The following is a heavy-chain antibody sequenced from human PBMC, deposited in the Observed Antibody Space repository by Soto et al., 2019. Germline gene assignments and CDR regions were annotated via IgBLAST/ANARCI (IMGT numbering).Heavy chain of an antibody. CDR2: ISYDGSNK. CDR1: GFTFSSYA. Sequence: QVQLVESGGGVVQPGRSLRLSCAASGFTFSSYAMHWVRQAPGKGLEWVAVISYDGSNKSYADSVKGRFTISRDNSKNTLYLQMNSLRAEDTAVYYCARGGEMAPHVYWGQGTLVTVAS. J-gene: IGHJ4*02. CDR3: ARGGEMAPHVY. V-gene: IGHV3-30-3*01. D-gene: IGHD4-17*01.